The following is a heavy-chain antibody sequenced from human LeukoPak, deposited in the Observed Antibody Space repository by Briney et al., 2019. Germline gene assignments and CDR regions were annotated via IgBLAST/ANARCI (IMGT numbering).Heavy chain of an antibody. J-gene: IGHJ4*02. CDR2: MNPNSGNT. CDR1: GYSFTSYD. Sequence: ASVKVSCKASGYSFTSYDINWVRQATGQGPEWMGWMNPNSGNTGYAQKFQGRVSMTRNTSIGTAYLELSSLRSEDTAVYYCARGRLAAPGTFSPVNYWGQGTLVTVSS. V-gene: IGHV1-8*01. CDR3: ARGRLAAPGTFSPVNY. D-gene: IGHD6-13*01.